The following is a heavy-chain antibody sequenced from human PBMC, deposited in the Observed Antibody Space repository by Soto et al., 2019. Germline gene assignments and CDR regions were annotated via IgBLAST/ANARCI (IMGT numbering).Heavy chain of an antibody. CDR2: IIPIFGTA. J-gene: IGHJ4*02. D-gene: IGHD1-26*01. V-gene: IGHV1-69*01. CDR1: GGTFSRHA. CDR3: VRGHRQSGIYTGDS. Sequence: QVQLVQSGAEVRKPGSSVKVSCKASGGTFSRHAISWVRQAPGQGLEWMGGIIPIFGTANHAQKFQGRVTIIADEATSTVYMELSSLRSEDTAMYYCVRGHRQSGIYTGDSWGQGTLVTVSS.